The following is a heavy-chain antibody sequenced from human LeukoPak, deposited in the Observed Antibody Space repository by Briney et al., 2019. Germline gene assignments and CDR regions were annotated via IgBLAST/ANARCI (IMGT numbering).Heavy chain of an antibody. CDR3: ARDTRSGMDV. Sequence: SETLSLTRTVSGGSISSGDYYWSWIRQPPGKGLEWIGYIYYSGSTYYNPSLKSRVTISVDTSKNQFSLKLSSVTAADTAVYYCARDTRSGMDVWGKGTTVTVSS. CDR2: IYYSGST. J-gene: IGHJ6*04. CDR1: GGSISSGDYY. V-gene: IGHV4-30-4*01.